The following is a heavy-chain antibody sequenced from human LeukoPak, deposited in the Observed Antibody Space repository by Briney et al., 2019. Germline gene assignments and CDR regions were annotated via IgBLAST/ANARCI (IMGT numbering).Heavy chain of an antibody. CDR1: GYTFTSCD. CDR3: ARVSDYGVGSYFDY. Sequence: ASVKVSCKASGYTFTSCDISWVRQAPGQGLEWMGWISAYNGYTNYAQKLQGRVTMTTDTSTSTAYMELRSLTSDDTAVYYCARVSDYGVGSYFDYWGQGTLVTVSS. D-gene: IGHD4-17*01. CDR2: ISAYNGYT. J-gene: IGHJ4*02. V-gene: IGHV1-18*01.